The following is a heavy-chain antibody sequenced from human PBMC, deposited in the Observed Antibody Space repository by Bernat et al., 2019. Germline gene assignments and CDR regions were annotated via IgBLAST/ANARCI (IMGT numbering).Heavy chain of an antibody. V-gene: IGHV1-3*01. CDR3: ARARTFVNYYGSGSYNRGYYYYGMDV. D-gene: IGHD3-10*01. CDR1: GYTFTSYA. Sequence: QVQLVQSGAEVKKPGASVKVSCKASGYTFTSYAMHWVRQAPGQRLEWMGWINAGNGNTKYSQKFQGRVTITRDISASTAYMELSSLRSEDTAVYYCARARTFVNYYGSGSYNRGYYYYGMDVWGQGTTVTVSS. J-gene: IGHJ6*02. CDR2: INAGNGNT.